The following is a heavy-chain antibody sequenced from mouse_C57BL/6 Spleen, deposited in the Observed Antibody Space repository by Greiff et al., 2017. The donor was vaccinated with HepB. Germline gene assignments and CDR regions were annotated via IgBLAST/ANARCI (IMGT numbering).Heavy chain of an antibody. Sequence: VQLQQSGAELVKPGASVKISCKASGYAFSSYWMNWVKQRPGKGLEWIGQIYPGDGDTNYNGKFKGKATLTADKSSSTAYMQLSSLTSEDSAVQFGARYYDGSSLYWYFDVWGTGTTVTVAS. J-gene: IGHJ1*03. D-gene: IGHD1-1*01. V-gene: IGHV1-80*01. CDR2: IYPGDGDT. CDR3: ARYYDGSSLYWYFDV. CDR1: GYAFSSYW.